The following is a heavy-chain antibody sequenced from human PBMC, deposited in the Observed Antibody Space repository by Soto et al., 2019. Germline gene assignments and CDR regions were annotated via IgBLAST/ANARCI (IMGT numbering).Heavy chain of an antibody. Sequence: EVQLLESGGGLVRPGGSLRLSCAASGFTFSSYAMTWVRQAPGKGLEWVSGVSGTGGSAYYADSVKGRFTISRDKSTNTLYLQMNSLRAEDTAVYYCARGSAYSDYDLEYWGQGTLVTVSS. CDR2: VSGTGGSA. CDR3: ARGSAYSDYDLEY. CDR1: GFTFSSYA. V-gene: IGHV3-23*01. D-gene: IGHD4-17*01. J-gene: IGHJ4*02.